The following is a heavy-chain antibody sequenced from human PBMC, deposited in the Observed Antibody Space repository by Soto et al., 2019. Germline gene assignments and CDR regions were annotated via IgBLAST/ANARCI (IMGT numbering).Heavy chain of an antibody. CDR3: ARVDDSAWYTRDY. CDR2: IKQDGSET. D-gene: IGHD6-19*01. V-gene: IGHV3-7*01. Sequence: PGGSLRLSCGASGFTFSSFWMNWVRQAPGKGLEWVANIKQDGSETSYVDSVKGRFTISRDKAKNSLYLQMNSLRAEDTAVYYCARVDDSAWYTRDYWGQGTLVTVSS. J-gene: IGHJ4*02. CDR1: GFTFSSFW.